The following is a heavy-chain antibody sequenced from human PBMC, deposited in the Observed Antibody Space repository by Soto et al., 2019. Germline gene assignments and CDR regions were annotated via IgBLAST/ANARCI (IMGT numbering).Heavy chain of an antibody. CDR1: GFTFSSYA. V-gene: IGHV3-23*01. CDR2: ISGSGGST. Sequence: PGGSLRLSCAASGFTFSSYAMSWVRQAPGKGLEWVSAISGSGGSTYYADSVKGRFTISRDNSKNTLYPQMNSLRAEDTAVYYCAKDMSSGGDRNFFDYWGQGTLVTVSS. CDR3: AKDMSSGGDRNFFDY. D-gene: IGHD3-10*01. J-gene: IGHJ4*02.